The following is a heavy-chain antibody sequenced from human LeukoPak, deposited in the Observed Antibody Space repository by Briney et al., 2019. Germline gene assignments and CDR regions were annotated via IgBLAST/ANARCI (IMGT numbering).Heavy chain of an antibody. V-gene: IGHV1-18*01. J-gene: IGHJ1*01. CDR1: GYTFTSYG. D-gene: IGHD3-22*01. CDR3: AKNTYYYDSSGYYEYFQP. Sequence: EASVKVSCKASGYTFTSYGISWVRQAPGQGLEWMGWISAYNGNTNYAQKLQGRVTMTTDTSTSTAYMELRSLRSDDTALYYCAKNTYYYDSSGYYEYFQPWGQGTLVTVSS. CDR2: ISAYNGNT.